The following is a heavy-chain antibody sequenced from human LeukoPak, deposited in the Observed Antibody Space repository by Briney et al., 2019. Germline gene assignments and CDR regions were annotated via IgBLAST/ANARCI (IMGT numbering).Heavy chain of an antibody. Sequence: SETLCLTCTVSGGSISSYYWSWIRQPPGKGLEWIGYIYYTGSTNYNPSLKSRVTISVDTSKNQFSLRVRSVTAADTAIYYCARQSPLAAAGTFDYWGQGTLVTVSS. CDR3: ARQSPLAAAGTFDY. CDR1: GGSISSYY. CDR2: IYYTGST. D-gene: IGHD6-13*01. V-gene: IGHV4-59*01. J-gene: IGHJ4*02.